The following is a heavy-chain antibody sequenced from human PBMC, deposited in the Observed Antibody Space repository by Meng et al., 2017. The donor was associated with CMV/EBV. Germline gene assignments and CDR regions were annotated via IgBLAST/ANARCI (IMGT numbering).Heavy chain of an antibody. D-gene: IGHD2-2*02. V-gene: IGHV4-59*01. J-gene: IGHJ6*02. CDR1: GGSISSYY. CDR3: ARDAPEDIVVVPAAIRAGYYYYYGMDV. CDR2: IDYSGST. Sequence: SETLSLTCTVSGGSISSYYWSWIRQHPGKGLEWIGSIDYSGSTNDNPSLKSRVTISVDTSKNQSSLKLSSVTAADTAVYYCARDAPEDIVVVPAAIRAGYYYYYGMDVWGQGTTVTVSS.